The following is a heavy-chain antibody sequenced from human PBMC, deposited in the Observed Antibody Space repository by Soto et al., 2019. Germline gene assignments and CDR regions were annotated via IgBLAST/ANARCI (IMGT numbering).Heavy chain of an antibody. V-gene: IGHV4-30-2*06. J-gene: IGHJ4*02. CDR2: IYHSGST. Sequence: PSETLSLTCGVSGGSISSSGYSWNWIRQSPGKGLEWIGYIYHSGSTNYNPSLRSRVTKSLDGSKNQFSLKLASVTAADTAVYYCARGSVFVLWSGYFDFWGQGSPVTVSS. D-gene: IGHD3-3*01. CDR3: ARGSVFVLWSGYFDF. CDR1: GGSISSSGYS.